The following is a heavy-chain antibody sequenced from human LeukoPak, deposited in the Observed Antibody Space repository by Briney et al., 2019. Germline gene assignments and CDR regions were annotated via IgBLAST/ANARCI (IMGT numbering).Heavy chain of an antibody. J-gene: IGHJ5*02. Sequence: SETLSLTCTVSVYSISSGYYWGWIRQPPGKGLEWIGGIYHSGSTYYNPSLKSRVTISVDTAKNQFSLKLSSVTAADTAVYYCARSAATGTHNWFDPWGQGTLVTVSS. CDR1: VYSISSGYY. CDR3: ARSAATGTHNWFDP. D-gene: IGHD6-13*01. V-gene: IGHV4-38-2*02. CDR2: IYHSGST.